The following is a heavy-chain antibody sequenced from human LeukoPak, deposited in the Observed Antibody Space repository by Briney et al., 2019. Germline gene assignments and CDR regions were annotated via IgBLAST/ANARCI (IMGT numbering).Heavy chain of an antibody. CDR1: GFTFSSHG. CDR2: IRYDGSNK. CDR3: PRGGTKPEVFEY. J-gene: IGHJ4*02. Sequence: GGSLSLSCAPSGFTFSSHGMHWVRHAPSEGREWVAFIRYDGSNKYYADSVKGRFTISRDNSKTTLYLQMNSLSAEETAVYYCPRGGTKPEVFEYWRQGTLVSVFS. V-gene: IGHV3-30*02.